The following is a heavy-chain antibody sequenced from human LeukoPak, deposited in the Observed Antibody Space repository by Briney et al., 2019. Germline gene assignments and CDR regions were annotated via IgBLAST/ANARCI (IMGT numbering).Heavy chain of an antibody. CDR2: IIPIFGTA. CDR3: ARLLGYCSSTSCPSPD. D-gene: IGHD2-2*01. J-gene: IGHJ4*02. CDR1: GGTFSSYA. Sequence: ASVKVPCKASGGTFSSYAISWVRQAPGQGLEWMGGIIPIFGTANYAQKFQGRVTITADESTSTAYMELSSLRSEDTAVYYCARLLGYCSSTSCPSPDWGQGTLVTVSS. V-gene: IGHV1-69*13.